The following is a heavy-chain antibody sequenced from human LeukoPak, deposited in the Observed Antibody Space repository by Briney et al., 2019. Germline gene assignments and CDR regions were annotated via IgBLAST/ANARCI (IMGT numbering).Heavy chain of an antibody. J-gene: IGHJ4*02. CDR3: ARLGFWSGYEFRYFDY. CDR1: GYTFTSYG. D-gene: IGHD3-3*01. V-gene: IGHV1-18*01. Sequence: ASVKVSCKASGYTFTSYGISWVRQAPGQGLEWMGWISAYNGNTNYAQKLQGRVTMTTNTSTSTAYMELKSLRSDDTAVYYCARLGFWSGYEFRYFDYWGQGTLVTVSS. CDR2: ISAYNGNT.